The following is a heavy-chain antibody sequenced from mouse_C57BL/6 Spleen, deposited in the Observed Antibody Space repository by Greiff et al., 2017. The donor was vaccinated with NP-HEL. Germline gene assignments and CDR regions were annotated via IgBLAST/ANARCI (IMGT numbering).Heavy chain of an antibody. D-gene: IGHD1-1*01. V-gene: IGHV1-64*01. Sequence: QVQLQQPGAELVKPGASVKLSCKASGYTFTSYWMHWVKQRPGQGLEWIGMIHPNSGSTNYNEKFKSKATLTVDKSSSTAYMQLSSLTSEDSAVYYCARQLYYGSSYGVDYWGQGTTLTVAS. CDR3: ARQLYYGSSYGVDY. CDR1: GYTFTSYW. J-gene: IGHJ2*01. CDR2: IHPNSGST.